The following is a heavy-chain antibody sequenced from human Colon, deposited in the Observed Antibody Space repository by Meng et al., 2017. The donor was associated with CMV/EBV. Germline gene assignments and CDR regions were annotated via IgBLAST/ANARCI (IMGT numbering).Heavy chain of an antibody. D-gene: IGHD2-8*01. CDR2: IRFDGSNK. V-gene: IGHV3-30*02. J-gene: IGHJ4*02. CDR1: GFTLSDYG. Sequence: GASLKISCAASGFTLSDYGMHWVRQAPGKGLEWVSFIRFDGSNKYFSESVKGRFTISKDDSKNTLFLEMNSLRAEDSAVYYCAKVFFPQCPNTACHNVDSWGQGTLVTVSS. CDR3: AKVFFPQCPNTACHNVDS.